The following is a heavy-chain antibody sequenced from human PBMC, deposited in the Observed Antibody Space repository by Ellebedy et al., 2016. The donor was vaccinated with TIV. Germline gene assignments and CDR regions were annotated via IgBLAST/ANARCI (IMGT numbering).Heavy chain of an antibody. J-gene: IGHJ3*01. CDR2: INRDGSST. V-gene: IGHV3-74*01. D-gene: IGHD3-3*01. CDR3: ARDRGITIFGVITPGALDL. Sequence: GGSLRLXXAASEFTFSSHWMHWVRQAPGKGLVWVSRINRDGSSTGYADSVKGRFTISRDNAKNTLYLQMNSLRAEDTALYYCARDRGITIFGVITPGALDLWGQGTVVTVSS. CDR1: EFTFSSHW.